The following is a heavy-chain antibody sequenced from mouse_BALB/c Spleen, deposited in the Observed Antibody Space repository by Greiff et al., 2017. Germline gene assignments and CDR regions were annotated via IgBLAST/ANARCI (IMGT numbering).Heavy chain of an antibody. CDR3: ARHWYGNPMDD. Sequence: DVHLVESGGGLVKPGGSLKLSCAASGFAFSSYDMSWVRQTPEKRLEWVAYISSGGGSTYYPDTVKGRFTISRDNAKNTLYLQMSSLKSEDTAMYYCARHWYGNPMDDWGQGTSVTVSS. V-gene: IGHV5-12-1*01. CDR2: ISSGGGST. CDR1: GFAFSSYD. J-gene: IGHJ4*01. D-gene: IGHD2-10*02.